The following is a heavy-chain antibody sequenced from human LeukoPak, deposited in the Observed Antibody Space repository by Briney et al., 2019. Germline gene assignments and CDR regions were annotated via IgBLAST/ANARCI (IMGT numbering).Heavy chain of an antibody. CDR1: GGSISSYY. V-gene: IGHV4-59*01. Sequence: SETLSLTCTVSGGSISSYYCSWIRQPPGKGLEWIGYIYYSGSTNYNPSLKSRVTISVDTSKNQFSLKLSSVTAADTAVYYCARSIAVQGGGSTFDYWGQGTLVTVSS. J-gene: IGHJ4*02. CDR3: ARSIAVQGGGSTFDY. CDR2: IYYSGST. D-gene: IGHD6-19*01.